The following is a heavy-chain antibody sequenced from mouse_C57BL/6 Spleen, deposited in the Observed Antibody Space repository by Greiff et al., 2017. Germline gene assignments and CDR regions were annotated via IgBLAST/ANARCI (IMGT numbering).Heavy chain of an antibody. CDR2: IYPGDGDT. Sequence: QVQLQQSGPELVKPGASVKISCKASGYAFSSSWMNWVKQRPGKGLEWIGRIYPGDGDTNYNGKFKGKATLTADKSSSTAYMQLSSLTSEDSAVXFCARAYDYDRGFAYWGQGTLVTVSA. D-gene: IGHD2-4*01. CDR1: GYAFSSSW. J-gene: IGHJ3*01. V-gene: IGHV1-82*01. CDR3: ARAYDYDRGFAY.